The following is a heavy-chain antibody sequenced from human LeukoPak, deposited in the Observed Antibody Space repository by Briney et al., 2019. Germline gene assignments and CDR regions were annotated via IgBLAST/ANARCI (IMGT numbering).Heavy chain of an antibody. J-gene: IGHJ5*02. V-gene: IGHV1-69*04. CDR1: GGTFSSYA. CDR2: IIPILGIA. Sequence: SVKVSCKASGGTFSSYAISWVRQAPGQGLEWMGRIIPILGIANYAQKFQGRVTITADKSTSTAYMELSSLRSEDTAVYYCARDTGDPNWFDPWGQGTLVTVSS. D-gene: IGHD4-17*01. CDR3: ARDTGDPNWFDP.